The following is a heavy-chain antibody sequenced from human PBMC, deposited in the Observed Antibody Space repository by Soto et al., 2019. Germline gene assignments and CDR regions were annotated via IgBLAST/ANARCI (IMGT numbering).Heavy chain of an antibody. D-gene: IGHD4-17*01. Sequence: QVQLQESGPGLAKPSQTLSLTCTVSGGSISSGNYYWSWIRQSPGKGLEWIGSIYYSGSTYYNPSLKSRVTIAVATSKNQFSLKLSSVTAADTAVYYCARGPTVTLAFDICGQGTMVTVSS. CDR2: IYYSGST. V-gene: IGHV4-30-4*01. J-gene: IGHJ3*02. CDR1: GGSISSGNYY. CDR3: ARGPTVTLAFDI.